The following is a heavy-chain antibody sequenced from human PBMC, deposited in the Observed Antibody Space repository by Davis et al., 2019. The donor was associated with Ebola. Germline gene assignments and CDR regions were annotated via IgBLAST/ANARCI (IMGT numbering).Heavy chain of an antibody. Sequence: SETLSLTCTVSGGSVTSGGYYWNWIRQRPGKGLEWIGYIYYTGTTNYDPSLKSRVTMSLDTSKNQFSLRLSSVTAADTAVYYCAKREYLKYYFDYWGQGTLVTVSS. V-gene: IGHV4-31*03. CDR2: IYYTGTT. J-gene: IGHJ4*02. CDR1: GGSVTSGGYY. D-gene: IGHD2-2*02. CDR3: AKREYLKYYFDY.